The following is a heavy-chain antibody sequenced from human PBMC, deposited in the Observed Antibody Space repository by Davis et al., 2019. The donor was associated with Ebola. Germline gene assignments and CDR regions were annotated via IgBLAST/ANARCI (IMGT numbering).Heavy chain of an antibody. CDR1: GGTFSSYA. Sequence: SVKVSCKASGGTFSSYAISWVRQAPGQGLEWMGGIIPIFGTANYAQKFQGRVTITADESTSTAYMELSSLRSEDTAVYYCARDGYCSSTSCWGGMDVWGQGTTVTVSS. D-gene: IGHD2-2*01. J-gene: IGHJ6*02. CDR2: IIPIFGTA. V-gene: IGHV1-69*13. CDR3: ARDGYCSSTSCWGGMDV.